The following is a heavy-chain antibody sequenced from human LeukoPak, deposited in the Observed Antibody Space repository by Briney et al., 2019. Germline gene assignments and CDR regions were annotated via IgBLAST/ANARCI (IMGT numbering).Heavy chain of an antibody. Sequence: SGGSLRLSCAASGFTFSSYSMNWVRQAPGKGLEWVSYISYGSTIIHYADSVEGRFTISRDDAKNSLYLQMNSLRAEDTAVYYCAKEGFDSWGQGTLVTVSS. CDR2: ISYGSTII. J-gene: IGHJ4*02. CDR3: AKEGFDS. CDR1: GFTFSSYS. V-gene: IGHV3-48*01.